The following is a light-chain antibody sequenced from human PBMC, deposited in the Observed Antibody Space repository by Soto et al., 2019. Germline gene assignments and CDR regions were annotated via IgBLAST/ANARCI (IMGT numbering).Light chain of an antibody. CDR3: QHYYGFSRT. CDR1: HTIGDW. CDR2: DAS. J-gene: IGKJ1*01. V-gene: IGKV1-5*01. Sequence: DILMTQSPSTLSASVGDRVTITFRASHTIGDWLAWYQQKPGKAPKLLIYDASSLESGVPSRFSGSGAGTEFTLTISSLQPDDFATYYCQHYYGFSRTFGQGTKVDIK.